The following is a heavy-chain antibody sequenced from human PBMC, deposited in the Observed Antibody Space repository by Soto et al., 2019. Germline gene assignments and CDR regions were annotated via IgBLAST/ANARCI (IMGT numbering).Heavy chain of an antibody. V-gene: IGHV1-24*01. CDR1: GYTLTELS. CDR3: ATTRIGGFLEWLPFDY. D-gene: IGHD3-3*01. CDR2: FDPEDGET. J-gene: IGHJ4*02. Sequence: ASVKVSCKVSGYTLTELSMHWVRQAPGKGLEWMGGFDPEDGETIYAQKFQGRVTMTEDTSTDTAYMELSSLRSEDTAVYYCATTRIGGFLEWLPFDYWGQGTLVTVSS.